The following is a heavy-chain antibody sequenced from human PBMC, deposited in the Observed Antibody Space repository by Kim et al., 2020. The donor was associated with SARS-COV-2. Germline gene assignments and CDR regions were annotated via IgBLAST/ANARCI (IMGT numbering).Heavy chain of an antibody. Sequence: SETLSLTCTVSGGSISSSSYYWGWIRQPPGKGLEWIGSIYYSGSTYYNPSLKSRVTISVDTSKNQFSLKLSSVTAADTAVYYCARHPPYYYDSSGYYPTASGAFDYWGQGTLVTVSP. CDR2: IYYSGST. D-gene: IGHD3-22*01. V-gene: IGHV4-39*01. J-gene: IGHJ4*02. CDR1: GGSISSSSYY. CDR3: ARHPPYYYDSSGYYPTASGAFDY.